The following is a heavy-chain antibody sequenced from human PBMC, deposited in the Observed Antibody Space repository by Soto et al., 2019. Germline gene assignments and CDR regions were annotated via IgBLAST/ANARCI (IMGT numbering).Heavy chain of an antibody. V-gene: IGHV3-30*18. J-gene: IGHJ4*02. CDR3: AKDFIAAAGIMVDY. CDR2: ISYDGSNK. Sequence: QVQLVESGGGVVQPGRSLRLSCAASGFTFSSYGMHWVRQAPGKGLEWVAVISYDGSNKYYADSVKGRFTISRDNSKNTLYLQMNSLRAEDTAVYSCAKDFIAAAGIMVDYWGQGTLVTVSS. CDR1: GFTFSSYG. D-gene: IGHD6-13*01.